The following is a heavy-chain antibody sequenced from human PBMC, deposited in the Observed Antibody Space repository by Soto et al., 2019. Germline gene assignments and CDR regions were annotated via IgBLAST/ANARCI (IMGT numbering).Heavy chain of an antibody. CDR1: GFTFSTYW. D-gene: IGHD5-18*01. CDR2: IKEDGSEK. J-gene: IGHJ4*02. CDR3: ARSRGYSYGVFDY. Sequence: GSLRLSCAVSGFTFSTYWMSWVRQAPGKGLEWVANIKEDGSEKYYVDSVKGRLTISRDNAKNSLYLQMNSLRAEDTAVYYCARSRGYSYGVFDYWGQGTLVTVSS. V-gene: IGHV3-7*01.